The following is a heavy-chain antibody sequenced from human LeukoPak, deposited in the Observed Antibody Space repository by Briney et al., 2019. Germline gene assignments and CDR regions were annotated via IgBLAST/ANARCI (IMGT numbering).Heavy chain of an antibody. CDR3: AKSGVLQWLVPYYFDY. D-gene: IGHD6-19*01. Sequence: GGSLRLSCAASGFTFSSYAMGWVRQAPGKGLDWISAISGGGRSTYYADSVKGRFTISRDNSKNTLYLQMNSLRAEDTAVYYCAKSGVLQWLVPYYFDYWGQGTLVTVSS. V-gene: IGHV3-23*01. CDR1: GFTFSSYA. CDR2: ISGGGRST. J-gene: IGHJ4*02.